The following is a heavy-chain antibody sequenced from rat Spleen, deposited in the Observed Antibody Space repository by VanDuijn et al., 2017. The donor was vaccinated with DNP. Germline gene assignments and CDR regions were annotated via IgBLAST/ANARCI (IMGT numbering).Heavy chain of an antibody. J-gene: IGHJ2*01. V-gene: IGHV5-7*01. CDR1: GVTFGDYN. CDR3: ARPDY. Sequence: EVQLVESGGGLVQPGRSLKLSCAAAGVTFGDYNMAWVRQAPKQGLEWVATISYDGGRTYYRDSVKGRFTVSRDNAKSTLYLQMDSLRSEDTATYYCARPDYWGQGVMVTVSS. CDR2: ISYDGGRT.